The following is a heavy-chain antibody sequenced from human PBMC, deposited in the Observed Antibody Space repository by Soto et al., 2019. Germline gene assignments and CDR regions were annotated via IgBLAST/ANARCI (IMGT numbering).Heavy chain of an antibody. J-gene: IGHJ6*02. V-gene: IGHV1-69*01. CDR1: GGTFSNYT. D-gene: IGHD2-2*01. CDR2: IIPVFGTT. Sequence: QVQLVQSGAEVKKPGSSVKVFCKASGGTFSNYTISWVRQAPGQGLEWMGGIIPVFGTTDYEQKFQGRVTITADGSTSTAYMKLSSLRSADTAVYYCARSSPYIVVRKPTGNQDYYGMDVWGQGTTVTASS. CDR3: ARSSPYIVVRKPTGNQDYYGMDV.